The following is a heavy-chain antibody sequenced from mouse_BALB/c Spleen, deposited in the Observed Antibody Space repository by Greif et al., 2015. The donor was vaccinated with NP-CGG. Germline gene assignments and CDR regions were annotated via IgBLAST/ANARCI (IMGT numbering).Heavy chain of an antibody. CDR3: ARDYDGFDY. CDR1: GFTFSSYA. Sequence: EVQVVESGGGLVKPGGSLKLSCAASGFTFSSYAMSWVRQSPEKRLEWVAEISSGGSYTYYPDTVTGRFTISRDNAKNTLYLEMSRLRSEDTAMYYCARDYDGFDYWGQGTTLTVSS. J-gene: IGHJ2*01. V-gene: IGHV5-9-4*01. CDR2: ISSGGSYT. D-gene: IGHD2-12*01.